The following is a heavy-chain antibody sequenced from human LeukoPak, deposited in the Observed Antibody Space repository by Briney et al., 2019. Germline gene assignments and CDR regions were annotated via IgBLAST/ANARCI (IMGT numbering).Heavy chain of an antibody. CDR3: ARLNPSMVAGYFDY. Sequence: ASVKVSCKASGYTSTSYGISWVRQAPGQGLEWMGWISAYNGNTNYAQKLQGRVTMTTDTSTSTAYMELRSLRSDDTAVYYCARLNPSMVAGYFDYWGQGTLVTVSS. V-gene: IGHV1-18*01. CDR1: GYTSTSYG. D-gene: IGHD6-19*01. J-gene: IGHJ4*02. CDR2: ISAYNGNT.